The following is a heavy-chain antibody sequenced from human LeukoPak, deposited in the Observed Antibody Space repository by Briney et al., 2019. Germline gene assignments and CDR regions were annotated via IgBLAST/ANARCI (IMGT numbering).Heavy chain of an antibody. V-gene: IGHV4-59*08. CDR2: IFHSGTT. J-gene: IGHJ6*03. D-gene: IGHD2-21*01. Sequence: SETLSLTCNVTGDSISSDYWSWIRQSPGKGLEWIGFIFHSGTTDYNPALQSRVAISIDKSKNQFSLKMTSVTAADTAVYYCARMLATSGDFFHYHYMDVWGNGTTVTVSS. CDR1: GDSISSDY. CDR3: ARMLATSGDFFHYHYMDV.